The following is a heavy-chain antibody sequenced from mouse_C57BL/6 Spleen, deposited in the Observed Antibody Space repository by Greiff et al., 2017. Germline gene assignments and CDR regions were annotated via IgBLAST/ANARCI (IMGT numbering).Heavy chain of an antibody. V-gene: IGHV5-17*01. CDR3: AREGGSYYAMDY. J-gene: IGHJ4*01. CDR1: GFTFSDYG. CDR2: ISSGSSTI. Sequence: EVKLVESGGGLVKPGGSLKLSCAASGFTFSDYGMHWVRQAPEKGLEWVAYISSGSSTIYYADTVKGRFTISRDNAKNTLFLQMTSLRSEDTAMYDCAREGGSYYAMDYWGQRTSVTVSS.